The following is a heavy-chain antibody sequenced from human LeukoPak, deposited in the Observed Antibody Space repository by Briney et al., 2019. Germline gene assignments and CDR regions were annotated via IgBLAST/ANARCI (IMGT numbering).Heavy chain of an antibody. D-gene: IGHD3-10*01. CDR2: INPNSGGT. J-gene: IGHJ5*02. CDR3: ARGSILLWFGGSYGT. CDR1: GYTFTGYY. V-gene: IGHV1-2*02. Sequence: ASVKVSCKASGYTFTGYYMHWVRQAPGQGLEWMGWINPNSGGTNYAQKFQGRVTMTRNTSISTAYMELSSLRSEDTAVYYCARGSILLWFGGSYGTWGQGTLVTVSS.